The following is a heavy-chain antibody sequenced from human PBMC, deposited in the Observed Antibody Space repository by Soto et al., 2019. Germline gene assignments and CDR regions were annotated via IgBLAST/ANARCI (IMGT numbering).Heavy chain of an antibody. CDR3: AKHGGSVCSGGTCYFQAPDY. D-gene: IGHD2-15*01. CDR2: IDGSGRNT. J-gene: IGHJ4*02. Sequence: GSLRLSCAASGFTFSSYAMSWVRQAPGKGLEWVSGIDGSGRNTYYADSVKGRFTISRDNSKNTLSVQMNGLRVEDTALYYCAKHGGSVCSGGTCYFQAPDYWGQGTLVTVSS. CDR1: GFTFSSYA. V-gene: IGHV3-23*01.